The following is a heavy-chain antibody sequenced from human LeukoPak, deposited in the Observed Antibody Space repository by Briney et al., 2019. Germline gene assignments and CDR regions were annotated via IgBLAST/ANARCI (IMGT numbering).Heavy chain of an antibody. V-gene: IGHV3-21*01. D-gene: IGHD6-19*01. J-gene: IGHJ4*02. CDR3: ARAVLGSSGWYLGY. CDR2: ISSSSNYI. CDR1: GFSFGSYS. Sequence: GGSLRLSCAASGFSFGSYSMKWVRQAPGKGLEWVSSISSSSNYIYYADSVKGRFTISRDNAKNSLYLQMNSLRAEDTAVYYCARAVLGSSGWYLGYWGQGTLVTVSS.